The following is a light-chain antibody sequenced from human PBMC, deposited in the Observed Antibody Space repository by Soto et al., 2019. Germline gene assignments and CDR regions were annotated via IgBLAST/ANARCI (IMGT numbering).Light chain of an antibody. J-gene: IGKJ1*01. CDR3: QHYHVWTPWT. Sequence: SQRISKKLSWYQQKPGKAPKLLIYAASTLQNGVPARFSGSGSGTEFTLTISSLQSEDPAIYYCQHYHVWTPWTFGQWPKLDTK. CDR1: QRISKK. CDR2: AAS. V-gene: IGKV1-39*02.